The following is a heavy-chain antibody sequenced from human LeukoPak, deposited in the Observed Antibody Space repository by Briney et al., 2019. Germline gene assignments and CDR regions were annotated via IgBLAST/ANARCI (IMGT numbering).Heavy chain of an antibody. V-gene: IGHV5-51*01. CDR1: GYNFASYW. D-gene: IGHD4-17*01. CDR2: IWPGDSDT. Sequence: GESLKISCMGSGYNFASYWVGWVRQTPEKGLEWMGFIWPGDSDTRYNPSFQGQVTISADKSVSTAYLQWNSLKASDTAMYYCARHAMTTVTTLGGWVYWGQGTLVTVSS. CDR3: ARHAMTTVTTLGGWVY. J-gene: IGHJ4*02.